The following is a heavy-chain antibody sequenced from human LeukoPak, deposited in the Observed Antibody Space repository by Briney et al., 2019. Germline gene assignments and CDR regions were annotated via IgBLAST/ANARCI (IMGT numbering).Heavy chain of an antibody. CDR2: IIPIFGTA. V-gene: IGHV1-69*05. CDR1: GGTFSSYA. J-gene: IGHJ4*02. CDR3: ARLPQGYCSSTSCHWNDY. D-gene: IGHD2-2*01. Sequence: SVKVSCKASGGTFSSYAISWVRQAPGQGLEWMGGIIPIFGTANYAQKFQGRVTITTDESTSTAYMELSSLRSEDTAVYYCARLPQGYCSSTSCHWNDYWGQGTLVTVSS.